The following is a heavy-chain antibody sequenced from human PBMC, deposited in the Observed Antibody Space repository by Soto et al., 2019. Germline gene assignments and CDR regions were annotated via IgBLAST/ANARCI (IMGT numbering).Heavy chain of an antibody. CDR2: IYYSGST. CDR1: CGSIRRGGYY. CDR3: ARDHSSSSYAFDI. D-gene: IGHD6-13*01. J-gene: IGHJ3*02. V-gene: IGHV4-31*03. Sequence: PSETPSPPCPFSCGSIRRGGYYWSWVRPYPGKGLEWIGYIYYSGSTYYNPSLKSRVTISVDTSKNQFSLKLSSVTAADTAVYYCARDHSSSSYAFDIWGQGTMVTVSS.